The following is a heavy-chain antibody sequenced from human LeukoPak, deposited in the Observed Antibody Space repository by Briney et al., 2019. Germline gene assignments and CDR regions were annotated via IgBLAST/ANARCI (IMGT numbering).Heavy chain of an antibody. D-gene: IGHD3-22*01. CDR2: INPNSGGT. Sequence: ASVKVSCKASGYTFTSYGISWVRQAPGQGLEWMGRINPNSGGTNYAQKFQGRVTMTRDTSISTAYMELSRLRSDDTAVYYCARDYYDSSGYKYYFDYWGQGTLVTVSS. J-gene: IGHJ4*02. V-gene: IGHV1-2*06. CDR1: GYTFTSYG. CDR3: ARDYYDSSGYKYYFDY.